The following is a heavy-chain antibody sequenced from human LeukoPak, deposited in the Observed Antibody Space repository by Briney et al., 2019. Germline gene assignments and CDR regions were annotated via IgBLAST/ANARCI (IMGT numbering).Heavy chain of an antibody. CDR2: ISYDGSNK. CDR3: AKGASRYFDPFDY. Sequence: GGSLRLSCAASGFTFSSYGMHWVRRAPGKGLEWVAVISYDGSNKYYADSVKGRFTISRDNSKNTLYLQMNSLRAEDTAVYYCAKGASRYFDPFDYWGQGTLVTVSS. CDR1: GFTFSSYG. V-gene: IGHV3-30*18. J-gene: IGHJ4*02. D-gene: IGHD3-9*01.